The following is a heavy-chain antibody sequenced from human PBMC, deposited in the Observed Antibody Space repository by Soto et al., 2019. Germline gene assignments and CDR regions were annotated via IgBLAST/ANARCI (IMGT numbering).Heavy chain of an antibody. CDR2: ISSTTNYI. V-gene: IGHV3-21*06. Sequence: GGSLKLSCAASGFTFTRYRMNWVRQAPGKGLEWVSSISSTTNYIYYGDSMKGRFTISRDNAKNSLYLEMNSLRAEDTAVYYCARESEDLTSNFDYWGQGTLVTVSS. CDR1: GFTFTRYR. J-gene: IGHJ4*02. CDR3: ARESEDLTSNFDY.